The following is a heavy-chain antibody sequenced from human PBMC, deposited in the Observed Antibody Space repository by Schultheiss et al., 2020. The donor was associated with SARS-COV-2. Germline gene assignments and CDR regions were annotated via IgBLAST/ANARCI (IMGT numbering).Heavy chain of an antibody. CDR2: FDPEDGKT. CDR3: ARYQTPRAVAGTLGWFDP. Sequence: ASVKVSCKASGGTFSSYAISWVRQAPGQGLEWMGGFDPEDGKTIYAQKFQGRVTMTRDTSISTAYMELSRLRSDDTAVYYCARYQTPRAVAGTLGWFDPWGQGGLVTGFS. D-gene: IGHD6-19*01. V-gene: IGHV1-8*02. J-gene: IGHJ5*02. CDR1: GGTFSSYA.